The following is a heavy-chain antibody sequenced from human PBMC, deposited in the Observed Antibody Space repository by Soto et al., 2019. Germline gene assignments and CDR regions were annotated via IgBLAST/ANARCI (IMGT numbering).Heavy chain of an antibody. D-gene: IGHD6-13*01. J-gene: IGHJ4*02. V-gene: IGHV4-39*01. Sequence: SETLSLTCTVSGGSISSSSYYWGWIRQPPGKGLEWIGSIYYSGSTYYNPSLKSRVTISVDTSKNQFSLKLSSVTAADTAVYYCARRSSWTPIDYWGQGTLVTVSS. CDR2: IYYSGST. CDR3: ARRSSWTPIDY. CDR1: GGSISSSSYY.